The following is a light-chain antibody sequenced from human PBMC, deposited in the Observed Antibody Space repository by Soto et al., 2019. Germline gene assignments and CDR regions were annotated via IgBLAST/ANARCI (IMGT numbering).Light chain of an antibody. CDR3: QQYNSYPWT. J-gene: IGKJ1*01. Sequence: DIQMTQSPSTLSVSVGDRVTITCRASQRISSWLAWYQQKPGKAPKLLIYKASSLESGVPSRFSGIGSGTEYNLTIRSLQPDDFATYYCQQYNSYPWTFGQGTKVEIK. V-gene: IGKV1-5*03. CDR1: QRISSW. CDR2: KAS.